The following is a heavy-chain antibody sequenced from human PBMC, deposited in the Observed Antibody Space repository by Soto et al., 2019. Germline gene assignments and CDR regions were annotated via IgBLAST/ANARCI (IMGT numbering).Heavy chain of an antibody. Sequence: EVQLVESGGGLVQPGGSLRLSCAASGFTFSSYWMSWVRQAPGKGLEWVANINQDGSEKYYVDSVKGRFTISRDNAKNSLYLQMNSLRAEDTAVYYCAREGEDCSSNSCYEGYYYYYMDVWGKGTTVTVSS. CDR3: AREGEDCSSNSCYEGYYYYYMDV. CDR2: INQDGSEK. D-gene: IGHD2-2*01. CDR1: GFTFSSYW. V-gene: IGHV3-7*01. J-gene: IGHJ6*03.